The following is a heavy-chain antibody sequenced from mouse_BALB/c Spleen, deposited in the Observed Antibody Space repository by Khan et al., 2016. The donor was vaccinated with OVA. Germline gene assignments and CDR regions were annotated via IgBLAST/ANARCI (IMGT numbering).Heavy chain of an antibody. J-gene: IGHJ2*01. D-gene: IGHD1-1*01. CDR1: GYSITSDYA. CDR2: ISYSGNT. Sequence: VQLQQPGPGLVKPSQSLSLTCTVTGYSITSDYAWNWIRQFPGNKLEWMGHISYSGNTKYNPSLKSRISITRDTSKNQFFLQLNSVTTEDTATYYCARIYGGDFDYWGQGTTLTVS. CDR3: ARIYGGDFDY. V-gene: IGHV3-2*02.